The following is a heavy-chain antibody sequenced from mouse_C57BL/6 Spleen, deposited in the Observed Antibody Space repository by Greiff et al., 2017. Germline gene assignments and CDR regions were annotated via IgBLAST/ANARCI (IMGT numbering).Heavy chain of an antibody. CDR2: IDPSDSET. D-gene: IGHD2-14*01. J-gene: IGHJ2*01. CDR1: GYTFTSYW. CDR3: ARSELENRYFDY. Sequence: QVQLQQPGAELVRPGSSVKLSCKASGYTFTSYWMHWVKQRPIQGLEWIGNIDPSDSETHYNQKFKDKATLTVDKSSSTAYMQLSSLTSEDSAVYYCARSELENRYFDYWGQGTTLTVSS. V-gene: IGHV1-52*01.